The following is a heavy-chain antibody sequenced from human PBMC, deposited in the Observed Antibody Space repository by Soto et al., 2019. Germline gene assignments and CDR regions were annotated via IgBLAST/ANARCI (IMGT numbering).Heavy chain of an antibody. CDR3: ATSSQNKYYYDSSGYTSAEYFQH. CDR1: GFTFSSYA. V-gene: IGHV3-23*01. Sequence: GGSLRLSCAASGFTFSSYAMSWVRQAPGKGLEWVSAISGSGVSTYYADSVKGRFTISRDNSKNTLYLQMNSLRAEDTAVYYCATSSQNKYYYDSSGYTSAEYFQHWGQVTMVPVSP. CDR2: ISGSGVST. D-gene: IGHD3-22*01. J-gene: IGHJ1*01.